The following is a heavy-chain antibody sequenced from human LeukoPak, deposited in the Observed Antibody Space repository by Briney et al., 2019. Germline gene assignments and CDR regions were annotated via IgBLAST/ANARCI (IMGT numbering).Heavy chain of an antibody. CDR3: ARALSGCILCFDL. CDR1: GYTFTGYD. D-gene: IGHD6-19*01. Sequence: GASVKVSCKASGYTFTGYDINWIRQAPGQGPEWMGWMNPDSGNTGYAQEFQGSVTVTRDTSITTAYMELSSLRFEDTAVYYCARALSGCILCFDLWGLGTLVTVSS. V-gene: IGHV1-8*01. CDR2: MNPDSGNT. J-gene: IGHJ4*02.